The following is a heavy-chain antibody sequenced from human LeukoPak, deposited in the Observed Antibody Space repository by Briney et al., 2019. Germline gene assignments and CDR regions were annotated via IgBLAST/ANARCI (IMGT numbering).Heavy chain of an antibody. D-gene: IGHD3-10*01. Sequence: PGGSLRLSCAASGFTFSSYWMHWVRQAPGKGLVWVSRINSDGSSTSYADSVKGRFTISRDNAKNTLYLQMNSVRAEDTAVYYCARVAVRRARGPDYYYGMDVWGQGTTVTVSS. V-gene: IGHV3-74*01. CDR1: GFTFSSYW. J-gene: IGHJ6*02. CDR2: INSDGSST. CDR3: ARVAVRRARGPDYYYGMDV.